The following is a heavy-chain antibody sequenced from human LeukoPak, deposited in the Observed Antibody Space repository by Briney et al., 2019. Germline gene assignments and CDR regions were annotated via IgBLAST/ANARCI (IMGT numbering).Heavy chain of an antibody. V-gene: IGHV5-51*01. Sequence: GESLKISCKASGYTFSRTYWIGWVRQMPGRGLEWVGLIYPHDSDTRYSPSFQGQVTISADTSITTAYLQWSGLKASDTAMYYCARMGRDGFRLIDYWGQGTLVTVTS. J-gene: IGHJ4*02. CDR2: IYPHDSDT. CDR3: ARMGRDGFRLIDY. D-gene: IGHD5-24*01. CDR1: GYTFSRTYW.